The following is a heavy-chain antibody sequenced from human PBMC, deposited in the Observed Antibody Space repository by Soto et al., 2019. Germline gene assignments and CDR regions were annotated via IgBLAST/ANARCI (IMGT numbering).Heavy chain of an antibody. V-gene: IGHV4-34*01. D-gene: IGHD2-2*01. Sequence: PSETLSLTCAVYGGSFSGYYWSWIRHHPGKGLERIGELNHSGSTHYNPSLKSRLTISVDTSKNQFSLKLSSVTAADTAVYYCARTKVATASTDWCDPWGQGTLVTVSS. CDR3: ARTKVATASTDWCDP. J-gene: IGHJ5*02. CDR1: GGSFSGYY. CDR2: LNHSGST.